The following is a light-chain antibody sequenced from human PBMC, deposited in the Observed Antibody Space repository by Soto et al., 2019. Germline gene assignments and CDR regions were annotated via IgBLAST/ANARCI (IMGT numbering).Light chain of an antibody. CDR2: DAS. CDR1: QSVSSY. Sequence: EIVLTQSPATLSFSPGERATLSCRASQSVSSYLAWYQQKPGQAPRVLIYDASNRATGIPARFSGSGSGTDFTLTISSLEPEDFAVYYCQQRSNWPITFGQGTRLEIK. V-gene: IGKV3-11*01. J-gene: IGKJ5*01. CDR3: QQRSNWPIT.